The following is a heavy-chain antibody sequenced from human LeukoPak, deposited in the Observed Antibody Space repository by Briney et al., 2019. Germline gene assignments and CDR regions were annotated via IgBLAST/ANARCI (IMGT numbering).Heavy chain of an antibody. CDR2: IRSKAYGGTT. Sequence: PGGSLRLSCAASGFTFSDYYMSWIRQAPGKGLEWAGFIRSKAYGGTTEYAASVKGRFTISRDDSKSIAYLQMNSLKTEDTAVYYCTRVLSGGGCIDYWGQGTLVTVSP. CDR1: GFTFSDYY. CDR3: TRVLSGGGCIDY. J-gene: IGHJ4*02. D-gene: IGHD3-16*01. V-gene: IGHV3-49*03.